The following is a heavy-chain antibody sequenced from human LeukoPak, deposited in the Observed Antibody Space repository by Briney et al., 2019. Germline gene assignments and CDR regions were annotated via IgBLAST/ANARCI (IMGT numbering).Heavy chain of an antibody. CDR3: ARHQGWLQWEY. CDR1: GDFITAYY. V-gene: IGHV4-59*01. CDR2: VYYSGST. J-gene: IGHJ4*02. D-gene: IGHD5-24*01. Sequence: PSETLSPTCTVSGDFITAYYWSWIRQPPGKGLEWIGYVYYSGSTEYNPSLRSRVTISLEMSKHQFSLNLTSVTAADTAVYYCARHQGWLQWEYWGQGTLVTVSS.